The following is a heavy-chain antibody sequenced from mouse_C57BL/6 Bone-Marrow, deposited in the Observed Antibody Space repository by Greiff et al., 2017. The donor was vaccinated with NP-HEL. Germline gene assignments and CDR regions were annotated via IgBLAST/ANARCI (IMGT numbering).Heavy chain of an antibody. D-gene: IGHD3-3*01. CDR1: GFNIKDDY. J-gene: IGHJ4*01. Sequence: EVQLVESGAELVRPGASVKLSCTASGFNIKDDYMHWVKQRPEQGLEWIGWIDPENGDTEYASKFQGKATITADTSSNTAYLQLSSLTSEDTAVYYCTPWLLGAMDYWGQGTSVTVSS. CDR2: IDPENGDT. V-gene: IGHV14-4*01. CDR3: TPWLLGAMDY.